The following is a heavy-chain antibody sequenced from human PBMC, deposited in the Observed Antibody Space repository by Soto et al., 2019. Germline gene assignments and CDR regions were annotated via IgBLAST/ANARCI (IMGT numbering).Heavy chain of an antibody. V-gene: IGHV4-31*03. CDR3: ARDLNYDILTGYYNVLKGWFDP. J-gene: IGHJ5*02. D-gene: IGHD3-9*01. Sequence: TLSLTCTVSGGSISSGGYYWSRIRQHPGKGLEWIGYIYYSGSTYYNPSLKSRVTISVDTSKNQFSLKLSSVTAADTAVYYCARDLNYDILTGYYNVLKGWFDPWGQGTLATVSS. CDR2: IYYSGST. CDR1: GGSISSGGYY.